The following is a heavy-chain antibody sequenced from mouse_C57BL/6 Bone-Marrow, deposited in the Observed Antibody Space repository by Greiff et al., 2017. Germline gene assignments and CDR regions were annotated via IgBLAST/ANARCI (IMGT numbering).Heavy chain of an antibody. CDR2: ISDGGSYT. CDR3: ARGGLPYYAMDY. J-gene: IGHJ4*01. CDR1: GFTFSSYA. D-gene: IGHD2-2*01. V-gene: IGHV5-4*03. Sequence: EVKLMESGGGLVKPGGSLKLSCAASGFTFSSYAMSWVRQTPEKRLEWVATISDGGSYTYYPANVQGRFTISRDNAKNNLYLQMSHLKSEDTAMYYCARGGLPYYAMDYWGQGTSVTVSS.